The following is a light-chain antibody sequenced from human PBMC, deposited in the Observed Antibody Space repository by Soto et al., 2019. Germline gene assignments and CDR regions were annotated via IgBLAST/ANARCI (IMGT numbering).Light chain of an antibody. CDR2: KDN. CDR1: ALPKQY. J-gene: IGLJ3*02. CDR3: QSADPSGGWV. Sequence: SYELTQPPSVSVSPGQTARITCSGDALPKQYAYWYQQKPDQAPVLVIYKDNERPSGIPERFSGSSSGTTVTLTISGVQAEDEADYYCQSADPSGGWVFGGGTKLTVL. V-gene: IGLV3-25*02.